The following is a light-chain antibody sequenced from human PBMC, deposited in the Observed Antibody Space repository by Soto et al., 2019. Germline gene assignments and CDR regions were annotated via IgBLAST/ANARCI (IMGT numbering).Light chain of an antibody. CDR3: QHYFPYPLT. Sequence: AIRMTQSPSSFSASTGDRVTITCRASQGISSHLAWYQVKPGKAPRLLIYTASYLESGVPSSFSVSGSGTDFTLTISSLEHHDFAVYYSQHYFPYPLTFGGGTNVEIK. J-gene: IGKJ4*01. CDR2: TAS. V-gene: IGKV1-8*01. CDR1: QGISSH.